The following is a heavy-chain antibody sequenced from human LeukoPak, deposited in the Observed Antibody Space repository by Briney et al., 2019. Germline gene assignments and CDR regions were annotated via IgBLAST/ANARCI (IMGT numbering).Heavy chain of an antibody. CDR1: GFTFDDYG. V-gene: IGHV3-20*04. CDR2: INWNGGST. CDR3: ARVHFGYYGSGSYYGHYYYYMDV. Sequence: PGGSLRLSCAASGFTFDDYGMSWVRQAPGKGLEWVSGINWNGGSTGYADSVKGRFTISRDNAKNSLYLQMNSLRAEDTALYYCARVHFGYYGSGSYYGHYYYYMDVWGKGTTVTVSS. J-gene: IGHJ6*03. D-gene: IGHD3-10*01.